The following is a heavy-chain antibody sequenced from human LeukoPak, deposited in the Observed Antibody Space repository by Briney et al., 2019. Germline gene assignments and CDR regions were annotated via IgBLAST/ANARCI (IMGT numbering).Heavy chain of an antibody. Sequence: PGRPLRLSCAVSGFSFSSYGMHWVRQAPGKGLEWVAVIWYDGSNENYADSAKGRFTISRDNSKNTLYLQMNSLRAEDTAVYFCARGSNSGYSIDYWGQGTLVTVSS. CDR1: GFSFSSYG. V-gene: IGHV3-33*01. CDR3: ARGSNSGYSIDY. J-gene: IGHJ4*02. D-gene: IGHD3-22*01. CDR2: IWYDGSNE.